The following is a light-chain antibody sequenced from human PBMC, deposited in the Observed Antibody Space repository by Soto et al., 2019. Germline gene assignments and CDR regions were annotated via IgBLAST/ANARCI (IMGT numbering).Light chain of an antibody. J-gene: IGLJ2*01. CDR3: SSYTSSSTLVV. CDR1: SSDVGGYNY. V-gene: IGLV2-14*01. CDR2: EVN. Sequence: QSALTQPASVSGSPGQSITISCTGTSSDVGGYNYVSWYQQHPGKAPKLMIYEVNNRPSGVPNRFSGSKSGNTASLTISGLQAEDEADYYCSSYTSSSTLVVFGGGTQLTVL.